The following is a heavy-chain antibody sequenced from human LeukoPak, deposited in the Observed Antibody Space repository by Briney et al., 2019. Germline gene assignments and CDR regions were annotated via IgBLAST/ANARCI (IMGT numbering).Heavy chain of an antibody. CDR2: INWNGGST. CDR3: ARSRLTPKYYYDSSPNAFDI. Sequence: GGSLRLSCAASGFTFDDYGMSWVRQAPGKGLEWVSGINWNGGSTGYADSVKGRFTISRDNAKNSLYLQMNSLRAEDTALYYCARSRLTPKYYYDSSPNAFDIWGQGTMVTVSS. J-gene: IGHJ3*02. V-gene: IGHV3-20*04. CDR1: GFTFDDYG. D-gene: IGHD3-22*01.